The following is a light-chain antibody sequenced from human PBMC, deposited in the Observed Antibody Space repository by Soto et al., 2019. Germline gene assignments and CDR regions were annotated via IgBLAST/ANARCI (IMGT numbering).Light chain of an antibody. CDR2: DAS. J-gene: IGKJ3*01. CDR3: QQYGNAPFT. CDR1: QSVTSY. V-gene: IGKV3-11*01. Sequence: EILLTQSPATLSLSPGERATLSCRASQSVTSYLAWYQQKPGQAPRLLIYDASSRATGIPARFSGSGSGTDFTLTISSLEPEDFAVYYCQQYGNAPFTFGPGTKVDIK.